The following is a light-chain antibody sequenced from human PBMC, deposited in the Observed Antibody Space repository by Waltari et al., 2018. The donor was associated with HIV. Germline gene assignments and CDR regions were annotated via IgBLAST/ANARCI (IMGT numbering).Light chain of an antibody. CDR1: AGVVNRGHF. V-gene: IGLV7-46*01. CDR3: LLSYDGDVV. Sequence: QPVVTQEPSLTVSPGGTVILTCAPSAGVVNRGHFPYWFQQRPGQAPKTLIFDSNNRYSWTPARFTGSFLGGKAALTLTGAQPEDDADYYCLLSYDGDVVFGGGTKLTVL. CDR2: DSN. J-gene: IGLJ2*01.